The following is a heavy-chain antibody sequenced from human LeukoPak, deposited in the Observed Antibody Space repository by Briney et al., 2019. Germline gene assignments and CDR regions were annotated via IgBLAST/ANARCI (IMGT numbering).Heavy chain of an antibody. Sequence: PSEALSLTCAVSGGSISSSNYYWGWIRQPPGQGLEWIGGIYYSGNTYYNPSLKSRVTISVDTSKNQFSLKLSSVTATDTAVYYCARRRAGRDWFDPWGQGTLVTVSS. J-gene: IGHJ5*02. CDR2: IYYSGNT. CDR1: GGSISSSNYY. CDR3: ARRRAGRDWFDP. V-gene: IGHV4-39*01. D-gene: IGHD6-19*01.